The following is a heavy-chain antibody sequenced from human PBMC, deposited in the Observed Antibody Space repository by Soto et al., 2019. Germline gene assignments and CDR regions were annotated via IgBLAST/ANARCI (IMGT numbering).Heavy chain of an antibody. J-gene: IGHJ6*02. V-gene: IGHV5-51*01. CDR2: IYPGDSDT. D-gene: IGHD3-3*01. CDR3: ARQYYAPNNYYYYGMDV. Sequence: PGESLKISCKGSGYSFTSYWIGWVRQMPGKGLEWMGIIYPGDSDTRYSPSFQGQVTISADESISTAYLQWSSLKASDTAMYYCARQYYAPNNYYYYGMDVWGQGTTVTVSS. CDR1: GYSFTSYW.